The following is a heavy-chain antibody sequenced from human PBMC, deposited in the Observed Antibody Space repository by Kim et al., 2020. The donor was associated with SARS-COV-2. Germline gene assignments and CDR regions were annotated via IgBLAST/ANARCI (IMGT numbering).Heavy chain of an antibody. Sequence: GGSLRLSCAASGFTFSSYWMSWVRQAPGKGLEWVANIKQDGSEKYYVDSVKGRFTISRDNAKNSLYLQMNSLRAEDTAVYYCARVSFKYCSSTSCEDYWGQGTLVTVSS. CDR1: GFTFSSYW. V-gene: IGHV3-7*01. J-gene: IGHJ4*02. CDR2: IKQDGSEK. D-gene: IGHD2-2*01. CDR3: ARVSFKYCSSTSCEDY.